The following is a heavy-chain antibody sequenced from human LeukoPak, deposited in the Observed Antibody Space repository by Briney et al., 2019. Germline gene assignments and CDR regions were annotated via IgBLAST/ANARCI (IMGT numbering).Heavy chain of an antibody. CDR3: ARDRLGYIYGYGDY. D-gene: IGHD5-18*01. Sequence: ASVKVSCKASGYAFIDYYMHWVRRGPGQGLEWMGWINPNSGATNFAQKFQGRVTMTTDTSISTAYMELSRLRSDDTAIYYCARDRLGYIYGYGDYWGQGTLVTVSS. V-gene: IGHV1-2*02. CDR2: INPNSGAT. J-gene: IGHJ4*02. CDR1: GYAFIDYY.